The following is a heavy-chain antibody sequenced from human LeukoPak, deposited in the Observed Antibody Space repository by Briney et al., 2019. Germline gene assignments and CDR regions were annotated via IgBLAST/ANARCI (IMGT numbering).Heavy chain of an antibody. CDR2: ISSSSYI. V-gene: IGHV3-21*01. D-gene: IGHD3-22*01. Sequence: GGSLRLSCAASGFTFSSYSMNWVRQAPGKGLEWVSSISSSSYIYYADSVKGRFTISRDNAKNSLYLQMNSLRAEDTAVYYCASSTDDSSGFGFDYWGQGTLVTVSS. CDR1: GFTFSSYS. J-gene: IGHJ4*02. CDR3: ASSTDDSSGFGFDY.